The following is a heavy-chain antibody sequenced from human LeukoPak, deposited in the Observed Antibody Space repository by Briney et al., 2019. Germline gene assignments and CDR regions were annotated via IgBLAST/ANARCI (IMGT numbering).Heavy chain of an antibody. Sequence: GGSLRLSCAAPTFTFSSYWMSWVRQAPGKGLEWVATIKDDGSEKYYVDSVSGRFTISRDNAKNSLYLQMNSLRAEDTAVYYCARRGTYQNWFDPWGQGTLVTVSS. J-gene: IGHJ5*02. CDR3: ARRGTYQNWFDP. CDR1: TFTFSSYW. D-gene: IGHD3-16*01. CDR2: IKDDGSEK. V-gene: IGHV3-7*01.